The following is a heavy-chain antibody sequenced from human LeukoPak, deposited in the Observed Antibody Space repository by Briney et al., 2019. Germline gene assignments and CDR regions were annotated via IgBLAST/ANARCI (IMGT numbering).Heavy chain of an antibody. J-gene: IGHJ4*02. Sequence: SQTLSLTCAISGDSVSSKSAAWNWIRQSPSRGLEWLGRTYYRSKWYIEYAVSVKSRVRISPDTSKNQFSLQLNSVTPEDSAVYYCARTHGYIDYWGQGTLVTVSS. V-gene: IGHV6-1*01. CDR3: ARTHGYIDY. CDR2: TYYRSKWYI. CDR1: GDSVSSKSAA. D-gene: IGHD2-8*01.